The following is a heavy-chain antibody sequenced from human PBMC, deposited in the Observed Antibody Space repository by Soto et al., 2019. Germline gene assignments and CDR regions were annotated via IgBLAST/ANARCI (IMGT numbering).Heavy chain of an antibody. Sequence: SETLSLTCTISGVPISRYYWTWIRQPPGKGLEWIGYIYYSGSTNYNPSLKSRVTISVDTSKNQFSLKLSSVTAADTAVYYCARSRETRGYSSGWTEYFQHWGQGTLVTVSS. CDR2: IYYSGST. CDR3: ARSRETRGYSSGWTEYFQH. D-gene: IGHD6-19*01. CDR1: GVPISRYY. V-gene: IGHV4-59*01. J-gene: IGHJ1*01.